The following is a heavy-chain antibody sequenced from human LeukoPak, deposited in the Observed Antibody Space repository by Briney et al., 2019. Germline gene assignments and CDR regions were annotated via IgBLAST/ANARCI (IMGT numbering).Heavy chain of an antibody. CDR1: GFTFSSYA. CDR3: AIPYSYGRPLIDY. CDR2: ISGSGGST. D-gene: IGHD5-18*01. J-gene: IGHJ4*02. Sequence: PGGSLRLSCAASGFTFSSYAMSWVRQAPGKGLEWVSAISGSGGSTYYADSVKGRFTISRDNSRNTLYLQMNSLRADDTAVYYCAIPYSYGRPLIDYWGQGTLVTVSS. V-gene: IGHV3-23*01.